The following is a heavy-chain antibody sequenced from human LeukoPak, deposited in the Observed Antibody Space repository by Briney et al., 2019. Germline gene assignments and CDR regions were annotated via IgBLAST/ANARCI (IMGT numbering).Heavy chain of an antibody. V-gene: IGHV1-18*01. Sequence: ASVKVSCKASGYTFTSYGISWVRQAPGQGLEWMGWISAYNGNTNYAQKLQGRVTMTTDTSTSTAYMELRSLRSDDTAVYYCARIPPSYYDSSGYYVYYYYMDVWGKGTTVTISS. CDR3: ARIPPSYYDSSGYYVYYYYMDV. CDR2: ISAYNGNT. D-gene: IGHD3-22*01. J-gene: IGHJ6*03. CDR1: GYTFTSYG.